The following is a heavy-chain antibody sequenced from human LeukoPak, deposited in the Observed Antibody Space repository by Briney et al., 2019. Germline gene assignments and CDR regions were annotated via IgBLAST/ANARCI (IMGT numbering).Heavy chain of an antibody. CDR2: ISYDGSNK. CDR3: ARRSITMVRGEPWYFDL. D-gene: IGHD3-10*01. V-gene: IGHV3-30*03. Sequence: PGGSLRLSCAASGFTFSSYGMHWVRQAPGKGLEWVAVISYDGSNKYYADSVKGRFTISRDNSKNTLYLQMNSLRAEDTAVYYCARRSITMVRGEPWYFDLWGRGTLVTVSS. J-gene: IGHJ2*01. CDR1: GFTFSSYG.